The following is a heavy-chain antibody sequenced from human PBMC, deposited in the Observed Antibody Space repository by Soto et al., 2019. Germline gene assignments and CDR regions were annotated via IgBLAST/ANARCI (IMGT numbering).Heavy chain of an antibody. CDR2: IKEDGSET. CDR1: GFTFSDFW. V-gene: IGHV3-7*05. Sequence: EVQLGESGGNLVQPGGSLRLSCAASGFTFSDFWMSWVRRAPGRGLEWVANIKEDGSETYYVDSVEGRFTIPRDNAKKSLYLQMNSLRAEDTALYYCARCRSPSSDSCGQGALVTVSS. J-gene: IGHJ4*02. D-gene: IGHD1-26*01. CDR3: ARCRSPSSDS.